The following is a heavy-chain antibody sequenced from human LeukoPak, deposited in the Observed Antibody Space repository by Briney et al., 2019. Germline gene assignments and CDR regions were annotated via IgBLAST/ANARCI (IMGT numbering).Heavy chain of an antibody. CDR3: AGVDGLSGKYSFDY. CDR2: IGTAGDS. D-gene: IGHD1-26*01. CDR1: GFTFSRYD. Sequence: GGSLRLSCVASGFTFSRYDMHWVRQSIGRGLEWVSAIGTAGDSYYPDSVKGRFTISRENAKNSLYLQMNSLRAGDTAVYFCAGVDGLSGKYSFDYWGQGTLVTVSS. J-gene: IGHJ4*02. V-gene: IGHV3-13*01.